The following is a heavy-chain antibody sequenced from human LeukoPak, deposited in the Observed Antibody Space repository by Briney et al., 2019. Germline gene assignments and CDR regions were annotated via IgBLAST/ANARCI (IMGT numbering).Heavy chain of an antibody. CDR2: IRSSADST. Sequence: PGGSLRLSCAASGFTFSSSAMSWVRQAPGKGLEWVSLIRSSADSTYYADSVKGRFTISRDNSKNTLYLQMNSLRAEDTAVYYCTMVRGVILDPLDYWGQGTLVTVSS. CDR1: GFTFSSSA. D-gene: IGHD3-10*01. J-gene: IGHJ4*02. V-gene: IGHV3-23*01. CDR3: TMVRGVILDPLDY.